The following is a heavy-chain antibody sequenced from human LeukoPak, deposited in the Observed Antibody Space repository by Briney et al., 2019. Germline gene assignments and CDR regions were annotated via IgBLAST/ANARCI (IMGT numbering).Heavy chain of an antibody. J-gene: IGHJ4*02. CDR1: GFTFSSYG. CDR3: AKVAQAGITTVVTRFDY. CDR2: IRYDGSNK. D-gene: IGHD4-23*01. Sequence: GGSLRLSCAASGFTFSSYGMHWVRQAPGKGLEWVAFIRYDGSNKYYADSVKGRFTISRDNSKNTLYLQMNSLRAEDTAVYYCAKVAQAGITTVVTRFDYWGQGTLVTVSS. V-gene: IGHV3-30*02.